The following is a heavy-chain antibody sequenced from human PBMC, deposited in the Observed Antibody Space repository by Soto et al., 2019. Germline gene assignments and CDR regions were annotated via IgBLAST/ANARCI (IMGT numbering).Heavy chain of an antibody. Sequence: GASVKVSCKTSGYTFTDHGINWVRQAPGQGLEWMAWISTKSGNRNYAPKMQGRVTVSTDTSTSTAHMEVASLRPDDTAVYYCAVLTGYYIDFWGQGTLVTLSS. V-gene: IGHV1-18*01. D-gene: IGHD3-9*01. CDR1: GYTFTDHG. J-gene: IGHJ4*02. CDR3: AVLTGYYIDF. CDR2: ISTKSGNR.